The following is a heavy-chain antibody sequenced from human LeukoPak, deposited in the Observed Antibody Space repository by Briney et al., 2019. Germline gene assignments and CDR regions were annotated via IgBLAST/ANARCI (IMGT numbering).Heavy chain of an antibody. D-gene: IGHD4-17*01. Sequence: GGSLRLSCAASGFTFSSYWMSWVRQAPGKGLEWVSSISSSSSYIYYADSVRGRFTISRDNAKNSLYLQMNSLRAEDTAVYYCARAYGAPEDYWGQGTLVTVSS. CDR1: GFTFSSYW. CDR3: ARAYGAPEDY. CDR2: ISSSSSYI. V-gene: IGHV3-21*01. J-gene: IGHJ4*02.